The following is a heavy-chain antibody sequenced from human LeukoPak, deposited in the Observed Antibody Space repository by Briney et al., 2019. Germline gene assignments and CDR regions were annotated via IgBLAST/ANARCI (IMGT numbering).Heavy chain of an antibody. CDR3: ARDEYGDFQGFDF. CDR2: IHSRGTT. D-gene: IGHD4-17*01. CDR1: GVSITSYY. Sequence: SETLSLTCSVSGVSITSYYWNWICQSPGKGLEWLGNIHSRGTTNYNPSLKSRVTLSLDTSKSQFALKVTSVTAADTAVYYCARDEYGDFQGFDFWGQGTRVTVSS. J-gene: IGHJ4*02. V-gene: IGHV4-59*13.